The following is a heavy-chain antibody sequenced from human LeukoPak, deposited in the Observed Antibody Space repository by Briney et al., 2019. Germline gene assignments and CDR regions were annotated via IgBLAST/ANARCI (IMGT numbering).Heavy chain of an antibody. CDR3: ATLHFYAMGV. V-gene: IGHV3-11*01. Sequence: GSLRLSCAASGLTFGHQYMTWIRQTPGKGLEWVSFISGDGRRTFYPDSVKGRFTISMDNTKNSLYLQVNSLRAEDTAMYYCATLHFYAMGVWGQGTTVTVSS. J-gene: IGHJ6*02. CDR1: GLTFGHQY. CDR2: ISGDGRRT.